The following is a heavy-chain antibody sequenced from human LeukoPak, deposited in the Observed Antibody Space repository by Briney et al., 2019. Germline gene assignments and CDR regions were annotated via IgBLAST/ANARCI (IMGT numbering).Heavy chain of an antibody. CDR3: ARAYLDYGDYHDY. V-gene: IGHV3-30-3*01. CDR1: GFTFSSYA. J-gene: IGHJ4*02. D-gene: IGHD4-17*01. CDR2: ISYDGDNK. Sequence: GGSLRLSCAASGFTFSSYAMHWVRQAPGKGLDWVALISYDGDNKYYVDSVKGRFTISRDNSKDTLYLQMNSLRAEDTAVYYCARAYLDYGDYHDYWGQGTLVTVSS.